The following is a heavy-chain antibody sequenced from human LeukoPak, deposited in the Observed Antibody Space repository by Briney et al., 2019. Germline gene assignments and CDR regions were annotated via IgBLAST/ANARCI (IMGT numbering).Heavy chain of an antibody. CDR1: GFTFSSYA. CDR3: AKSAGKDGYRDAFDI. V-gene: IGHV3-23*01. J-gene: IGHJ3*02. D-gene: IGHD5-24*01. Sequence: PGGSLRLSCAASGFTFSSYAMTWVRQVPGKGLEWVSSISGSGSTAYYADSVKGRFTISRDNSRNTLYLQMSSLRAEDTAVYYRAKSAGKDGYRDAFDIWGQGTVVTVSS. CDR2: ISGSGSTA.